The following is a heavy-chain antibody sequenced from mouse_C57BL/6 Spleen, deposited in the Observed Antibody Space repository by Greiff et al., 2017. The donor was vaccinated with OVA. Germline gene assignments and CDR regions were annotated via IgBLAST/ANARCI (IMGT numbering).Heavy chain of an antibody. CDR3: AQRGGYYDCFDY. CDR1: GYSITSGYY. V-gene: IGHV3-6*01. CDR2: IRYDGST. D-gene: IGHD2-3*01. Sequence: ESGPGLVKPSQSLSLTCSVTGYSITSGYYWNWIRQFPGNKLEWMGYIRYDGSTNYNPSLKNRISSTRDTAKNQLFLKLNSVTTEDTATYYCAQRGGYYDCFDYWGQGTTLTVSS. J-gene: IGHJ2*01.